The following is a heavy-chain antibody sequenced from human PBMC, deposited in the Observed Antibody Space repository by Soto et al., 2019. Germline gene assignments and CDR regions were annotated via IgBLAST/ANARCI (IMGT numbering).Heavy chain of an antibody. CDR2: IYYSGST. CDR1: GGTISSSSYY. Sequence: SETLALTCTVSGGTISSSSYYWGWIRQPPGQGLEWIGSIYYSGSTYYNPSLKSRVTISVDTSKNQFSLKLSSVTAADTAVYYCARHEEYSSSWTWYYYGMDVWGQGTTFTVSS. J-gene: IGHJ6*02. CDR3: ARHEEYSSSWTWYYYGMDV. V-gene: IGHV4-39*01. D-gene: IGHD6-13*01.